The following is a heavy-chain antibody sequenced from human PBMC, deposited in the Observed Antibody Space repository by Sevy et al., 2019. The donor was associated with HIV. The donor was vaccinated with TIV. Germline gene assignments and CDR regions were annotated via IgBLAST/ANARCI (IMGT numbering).Heavy chain of an antibody. J-gene: IGHJ6*02. CDR3: AREGVLMGGAIVSYGMDV. CDR1: GFSFSRSP. V-gene: IGHV3-30*04. Sequence: GGSLRLSCAASGFSFSRSPMHWVRQAPGKGLEWVAVMSYNGNKKYNGDSVKGRFTISRDDSKNTLYLQMNSLRAEDTAADYCAREGVLMGGAIVSYGMDVWGQGTTVTVSS. CDR2: MSYNGNKK. D-gene: IGHD3-16*02.